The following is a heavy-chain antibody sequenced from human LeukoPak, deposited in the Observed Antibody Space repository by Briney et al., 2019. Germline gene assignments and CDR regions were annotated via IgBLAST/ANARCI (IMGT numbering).Heavy chain of an antibody. CDR3: ASYSGSYPMDPCYFDY. CDR2: IIPIFGTA. Sequence: SVKVSCKASGGTFSSYAISWVRQAPGQGLEWMGGIIPIFGTANYAQKFQGRVTITADESTSTAYMELSSLRSEDTAVYYCASYSGSYPMDPCYFDYWGQGTLVTVSS. D-gene: IGHD1-26*01. J-gene: IGHJ4*02. CDR1: GGTFSSYA. V-gene: IGHV1-69*01.